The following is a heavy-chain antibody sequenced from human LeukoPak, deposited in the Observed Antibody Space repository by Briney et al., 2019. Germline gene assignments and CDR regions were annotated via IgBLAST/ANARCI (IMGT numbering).Heavy chain of an antibody. Sequence: ASVKVSCKASGYTFTGYYMHWVRQAPGQGLEWMGRINPNSGGTNYAQKFQGRVTMTRDTPISTAYMELSRLRSDDTAVYYCARDLYSSSSESYWGQGTLVTVSS. D-gene: IGHD6-6*01. J-gene: IGHJ4*02. CDR1: GYTFTGYY. V-gene: IGHV1-2*06. CDR3: ARDLYSSSSESY. CDR2: INPNSGGT.